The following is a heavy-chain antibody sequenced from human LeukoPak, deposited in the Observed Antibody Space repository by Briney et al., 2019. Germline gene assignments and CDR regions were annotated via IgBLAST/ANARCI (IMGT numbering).Heavy chain of an antibody. CDR2: INPNSGGT. Sequence: ASVKVSCKASGYTFTGYYMHWVRQAPGQGLEWMGWINPNSGGTNYAQKFQGRVTITTDESTSTAYMELSSLRSEDTAVYYCASSAPYSSSWYGYYFDYWGQGTLVTVSS. D-gene: IGHD6-13*01. CDR1: GYTFTGYY. V-gene: IGHV1-2*02. CDR3: ASSAPYSSSWYGYYFDY. J-gene: IGHJ4*02.